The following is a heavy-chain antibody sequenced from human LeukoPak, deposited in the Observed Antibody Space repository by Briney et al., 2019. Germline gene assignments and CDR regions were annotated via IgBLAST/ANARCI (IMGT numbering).Heavy chain of an antibody. J-gene: IGHJ3*02. CDR1: GGSISSSSYY. V-gene: IGHV4-39*02. D-gene: IGHD4-17*01. CDR3: ARDQDGEDYGNAFNI. Sequence: PSETLSLTCSVPGGSISSSSYYWGWIRQPPGKELEWLGSIYYSGNTYNNPSLKSRVTISVDTSKNQLSLKLTSVTAADTAVYYCARDQDGEDYGNAFNIWGQGTLVTVFS. CDR2: IYYSGNT.